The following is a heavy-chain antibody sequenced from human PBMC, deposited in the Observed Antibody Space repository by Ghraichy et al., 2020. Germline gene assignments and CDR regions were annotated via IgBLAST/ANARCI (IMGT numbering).Heavy chain of an antibody. J-gene: IGHJ4*02. Sequence: GGSLRLSCAASGFTFSSYSMNWVRQAPGKGLEWVSSISSSSSYIYYADSVKGRFTISRDNAKNSLYLQMNNLRDEDTAVYYCASLPRSSSWYLFDYWGQGTLVTVSS. CDR1: GFTFSSYS. D-gene: IGHD6-13*01. CDR2: ISSSSSYI. V-gene: IGHV3-21*01. CDR3: ASLPRSSSWYLFDY.